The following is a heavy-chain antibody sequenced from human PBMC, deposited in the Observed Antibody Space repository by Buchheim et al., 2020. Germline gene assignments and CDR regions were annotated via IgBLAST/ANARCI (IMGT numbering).Heavy chain of an antibody. V-gene: IGHV3-7*01. J-gene: IGHJ6*03. CDR3: AREGGNWYSRNIYYYYYMDV. D-gene: IGHD2-15*01. Sequence: EVQLVESGGGLVQPGGSLRLSCAASGFTFSSYWMSWVRQAPGKGLEWVANIKQDGSEKYYVDSVKGRFTISRDNAKNSLYLQVNSLRAEDTAVYYCAREGGNWYSRNIYYYYYMDVGGKGTT. CDR1: GFTFSSYW. CDR2: IKQDGSEK.